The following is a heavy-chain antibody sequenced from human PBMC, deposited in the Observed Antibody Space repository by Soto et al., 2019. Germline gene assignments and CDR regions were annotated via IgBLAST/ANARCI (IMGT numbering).Heavy chain of an antibody. CDR2: IYDDGSA. D-gene: IGHD2-15*01. Sequence: SETLSLPCTVSGGSISSSYWSWIRQPPGKGLEWLAYIYDDGSANYNPSLKSRATISLDMSKNQFSLKLTSVTAADTAVYYCASDKYCSGGSCRKNWFDPWGQGTLVTVSS. CDR1: GGSISSSY. CDR3: ASDKYCSGGSCRKNWFDP. J-gene: IGHJ5*02. V-gene: IGHV4-59*01.